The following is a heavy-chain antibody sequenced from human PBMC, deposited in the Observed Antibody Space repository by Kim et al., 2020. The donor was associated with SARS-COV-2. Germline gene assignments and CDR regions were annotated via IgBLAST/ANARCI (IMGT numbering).Heavy chain of an antibody. V-gene: IGHV4-61*02. CDR3: ARDLYGYFDY. CDR2: IYTSGST. D-gene: IGHD4-17*01. CDR1: GGSISSGSYY. Sequence: SETLSLTCTVSGGSISSGSYYWSWIRQPAGKGLEWIGRIYTSGSTNYNPSLKSRVTISVDTSKNQFSLKLSSVTAADTAVYYCARDLYGYFDYWGQGTLVTVSS. J-gene: IGHJ4*02.